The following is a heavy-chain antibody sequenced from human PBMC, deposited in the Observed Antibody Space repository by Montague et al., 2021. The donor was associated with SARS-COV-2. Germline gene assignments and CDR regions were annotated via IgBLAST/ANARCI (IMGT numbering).Heavy chain of an antibody. D-gene: IGHD4-11*01. Sequence: SETLSLTCAVSGVSITSTNWCCLVRQPPGKVLWLRGEISYGGTATYTPSLKSLTTISMDTSRNLFSLKLSSVTAADAAIYYCAGKVLTVPADYWGQGTLVTVS. CDR3: AGKVLTVPADY. V-gene: IGHV4-4*02. CDR1: GVSITSTNW. J-gene: IGHJ4*02. CDR2: ISYGGTA.